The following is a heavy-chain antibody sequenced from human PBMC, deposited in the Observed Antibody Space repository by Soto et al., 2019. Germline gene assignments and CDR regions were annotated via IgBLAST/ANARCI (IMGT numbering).Heavy chain of an antibody. D-gene: IGHD3-10*01. V-gene: IGHV3-15*01. J-gene: IGHJ4*02. CDR3: TTTAGEMATIDNLPFDH. CDR2: IKSKPDGGTT. Sequence: EVQLVESGGGLVEPGGSLRLSCAASGLTFSDAWMSWVRQAPGKGLEWVGRIKSKPDGGTTDYAAPVKGRFSLSRDDSKNTVYLQMSNLESEDTAVYFCTTTAGEMATIDNLPFDHWGQGSLVIVSS. CDR1: GLTFSDAW.